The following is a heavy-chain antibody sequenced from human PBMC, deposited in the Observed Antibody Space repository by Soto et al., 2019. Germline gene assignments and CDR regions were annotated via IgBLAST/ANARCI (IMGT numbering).Heavy chain of an antibody. CDR1: GGSISSYY. V-gene: IGHV4-59*08. D-gene: IGHD5-12*01. CDR3: ASLGYSGYDWTYYYYYMDV. CDR2: IYYSGST. J-gene: IGHJ6*03. Sequence: PSETLSLTCTVSGGSISSYYWSWIRQPPGKGLEWIGYIYYSGSTNYNPSLKSRVTISVDTSKNQFSLKLSSVTAADTAVYYFASLGYSGYDWTYYYYYMDVWGKGTTVTVSS.